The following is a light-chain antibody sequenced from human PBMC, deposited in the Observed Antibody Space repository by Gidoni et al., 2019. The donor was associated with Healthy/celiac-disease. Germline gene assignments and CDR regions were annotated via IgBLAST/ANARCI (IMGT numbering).Light chain of an antibody. CDR1: SSDVGGYNY. Sequence: QSAMTQPASLSGSPGQSITISCTGTSSDVGGYNYVSWYQQHPGKAPKLMIYDVSNRPSVVSNRFSGSKSGNTASLTISGLQAEDEADYYCSSYTSSSTRVVGGGTKLTVL. CDR2: DVS. J-gene: IGLJ2*01. V-gene: IGLV2-14*03. CDR3: SSYTSSSTRV.